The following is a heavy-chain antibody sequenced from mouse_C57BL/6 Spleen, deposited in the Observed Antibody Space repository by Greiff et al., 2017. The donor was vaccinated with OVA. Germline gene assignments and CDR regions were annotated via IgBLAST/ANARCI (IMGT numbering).Heavy chain of an antibody. CDR3: AKELDSNSRFWYFDV. CDR2: IYPGDGDT. V-gene: IGHV1-82*01. CDR1: GYAFSSSW. J-gene: IGHJ1*03. D-gene: IGHD2-5*01. Sequence: LVESGPELVKPGASVKISCKASGYAFSSSWMNWVKQRPGKGLEWIGRIYPGDGDTNYNGKFKGKATLTADKSSSTAYMQLSSLASEDSAVYFWAKELDSNSRFWYFDVWGTGTTVTVSS.